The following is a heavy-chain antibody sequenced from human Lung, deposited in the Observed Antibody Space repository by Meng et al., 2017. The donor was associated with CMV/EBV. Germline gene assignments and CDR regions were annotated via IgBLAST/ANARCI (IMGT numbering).Heavy chain of an antibody. CDR2: ISWNSGSI. V-gene: IGHV3-9*01. D-gene: IGHD2-2*01. CDR1: GFTFDDYA. CDR3: TIALRFCSSTSCWKGDGMDV. J-gene: IGHJ6*02. Sequence: GGSLRLXCAASGFTFDDYAMHWVRQAPGKGLEWVSGISWNSGSIGYGDSVKGRFTISRDNAKNSLYLQMNGLRAEDTALYYCTIALRFCSSTSCWKGDGMDVWGQGTTVTVSS.